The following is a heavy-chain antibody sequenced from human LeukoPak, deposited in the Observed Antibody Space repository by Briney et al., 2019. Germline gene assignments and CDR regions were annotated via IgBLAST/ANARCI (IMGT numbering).Heavy chain of an antibody. CDR1: GFTFSNFG. J-gene: IGHJ4*02. CDR2: ITPTSSYS. Sequence: GGSLRLSCAASGFTFSNFGMNWVRQAPGKGLEWVSHITPTSSYSDYADSVKGRFTISRDNAKSSLYLQMSSLRVEDTAIYFCARVDDSGYLWDYWGQGTLVTVSS. D-gene: IGHD3-22*01. V-gene: IGHV3-21*06. CDR3: ARVDDSGYLWDY.